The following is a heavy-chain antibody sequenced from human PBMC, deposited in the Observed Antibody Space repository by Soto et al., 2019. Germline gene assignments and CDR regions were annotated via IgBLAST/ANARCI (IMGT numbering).Heavy chain of an antibody. Sequence: EVPLVESGGGLVQPGGSLRLSCEASGFTFSSYWMHWVRQAPGKGLVWVARINDDGSSTTYADTVKSRFTVSRDNAKNTLYLQMNSLTAEDTAVYYCAEDSAGLGLCGQGTLVIVSP. J-gene: IGHJ4*02. CDR3: AEDSAGLGL. CDR1: GFTFSSYW. D-gene: IGHD3-16*01. V-gene: IGHV3-74*01. CDR2: INDDGSST.